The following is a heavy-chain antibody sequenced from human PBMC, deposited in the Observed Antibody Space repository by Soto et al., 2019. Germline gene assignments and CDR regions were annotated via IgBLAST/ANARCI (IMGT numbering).Heavy chain of an antibody. CDR3: VKDRSSSGWYPVGGH. CDR2: ISNDGSNE. J-gene: IGHJ4*02. V-gene: IGHV3-30*18. Sequence: GGSVRLSCAASGFSFSTFGMHWVRQAPGKGLEWVAVISNDGSNEYYADSVKGRFTISRDNSKNTLYVQMNSLKVEDTAVYYCVKDRSSSGWYPVGGHWGQGTLVTVSS. CDR1: GFSFSTFG. D-gene: IGHD6-19*01.